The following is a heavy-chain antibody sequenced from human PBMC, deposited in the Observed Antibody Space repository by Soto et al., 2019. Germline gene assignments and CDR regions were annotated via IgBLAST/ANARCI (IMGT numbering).Heavy chain of an antibody. J-gene: IGHJ4*02. Sequence: GGSLRLSCAASGFTFSSYAMSWVRQPPGKGLEWVSAISSSGGSRYYADSVKGRFTISRDNSKNTLYLQMNSLRAEDTAVYYCARIRMLEWLLDYWGQGTLVTVSS. V-gene: IGHV3-23*01. D-gene: IGHD3-3*01. CDR1: GFTFSSYA. CDR2: ISSSGGSR. CDR3: ARIRMLEWLLDY.